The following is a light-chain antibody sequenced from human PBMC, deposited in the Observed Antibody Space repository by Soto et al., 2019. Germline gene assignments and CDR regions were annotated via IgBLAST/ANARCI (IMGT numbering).Light chain of an antibody. CDR3: QQSNNHPIS. V-gene: IGKV1-12*01. Sequence: DNQLTQSPSSSSASVGDRVTITCRASQAVNSWLAWFQQKPGMAPKLVIYDVSSLQSGVPSRFSGSGSGTEFTLTISSLQPEDFATYYCQQSNNHPISFGQGTRLEI. CDR1: QAVNSW. J-gene: IGKJ5*01. CDR2: DVS.